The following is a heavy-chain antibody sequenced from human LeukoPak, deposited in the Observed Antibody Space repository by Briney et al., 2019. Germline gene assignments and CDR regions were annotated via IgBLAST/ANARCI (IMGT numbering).Heavy chain of an antibody. CDR1: GGTFSSYA. D-gene: IGHD6-19*01. V-gene: IGHV1-69*04. Sequence: SVKVSCKASGGTFSSYAISWVRQAPGQGLEWMGRIIPILGIANYAQKFQGRVTITADKSTSTAYMELSSLRAEDTAVYYCAKDIFVWLVGRGFDYWGQGTLVTVSS. CDR2: IIPILGIA. J-gene: IGHJ4*02. CDR3: AKDIFVWLVGRGFDY.